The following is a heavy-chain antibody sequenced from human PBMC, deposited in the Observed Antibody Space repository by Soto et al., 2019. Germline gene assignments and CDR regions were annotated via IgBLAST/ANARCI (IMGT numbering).Heavy chain of an antibody. CDR2: IIPMFGTL. Sequence: QEQLVQSGAEVKKPGSSVKVSCKASGGIFNNYAISWVRQAPGQGLEWMGGIIPMFGTLNYAQKFKRGVTIAADESTSTAYVELTSLGSEDTAVYYCARGLRTGNYGMDVWGQGTTVTVSS. V-gene: IGHV1-69*01. J-gene: IGHJ6*02. CDR1: GGIFNNYA. D-gene: IGHD2-15*01. CDR3: ARGLRTGNYGMDV.